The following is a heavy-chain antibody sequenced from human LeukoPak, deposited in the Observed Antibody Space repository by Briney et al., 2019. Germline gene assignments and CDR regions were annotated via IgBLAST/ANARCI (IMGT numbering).Heavy chain of an antibody. V-gene: IGHV1-69*01. D-gene: IGHD5-24*01. Sequence: SVKVSCKASGGTFSSHAFSWVRQAPGQGLEWMGGIIPIFGTANYAQKFQGRVTITADESTSTAYMELSSLRSEDTAVYYCARPRERWLQLQGFKDWYFDLWGRGTLVTVSS. CDR1: GGTFSSHA. CDR3: ARPRERWLQLQGFKDWYFDL. CDR2: IIPIFGTA. J-gene: IGHJ2*01.